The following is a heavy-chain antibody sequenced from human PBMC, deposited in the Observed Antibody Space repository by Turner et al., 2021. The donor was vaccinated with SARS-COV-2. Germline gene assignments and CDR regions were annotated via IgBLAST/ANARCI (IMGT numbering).Heavy chain of an antibody. CDR1: RFTFNSYP. V-gene: IGHV3-21*01. CDR3: VRQVAIGRND. J-gene: IGHJ4*02. CDR2: ITSRSSDL. Sequence: VESGGGLVRTGATLRLSCEASRFTFNSYPMSWVRQTPGRGLEWVASITSRSSDLRYADSVRGRVIISRDNVKESVVLQMSSLRIEDTAMYYCVRQVAIGRNDWGQGTLVTVSS. D-gene: IGHD2-15*01.